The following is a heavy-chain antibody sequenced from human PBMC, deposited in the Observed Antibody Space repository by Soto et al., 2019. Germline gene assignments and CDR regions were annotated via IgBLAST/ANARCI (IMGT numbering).Heavy chain of an antibody. V-gene: IGHV1-18*01. CDR1: GYTFTNYG. CDR3: ARGVGSGSYYNQYNWFDP. J-gene: IGHJ5*02. D-gene: IGHD3-10*01. CDR2: ISAYNGNT. Sequence: QVQLVQSGAEVKKPGASVKVSCKASGYTFTNYGISWVRQAPGQGLEWMGWISAYNGNTNHAQKLQGRVTMTTATSTSTAYMELRSLRSDDTAVYYCARGVGSGSYYNQYNWFDPWGQGTLVTVSS.